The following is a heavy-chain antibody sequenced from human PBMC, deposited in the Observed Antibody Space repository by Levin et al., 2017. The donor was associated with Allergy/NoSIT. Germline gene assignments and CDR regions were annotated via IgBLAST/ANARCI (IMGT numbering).Heavy chain of an antibody. Sequence: SSETLSLTCAVYGGSFSGYYWSWIRQPPGKGLEWIGEINHSGSTNYNPSLKSRVTISVDTSKNQFSLKLSSVTAADTAVYYCARGGVVPAAMSTFGRDYWGQGTLVTVSS. CDR2: INHSGST. V-gene: IGHV4-34*01. CDR3: ARGGVVPAAMSTFGRDY. J-gene: IGHJ4*02. CDR1: GGSFSGYY. D-gene: IGHD2-2*01.